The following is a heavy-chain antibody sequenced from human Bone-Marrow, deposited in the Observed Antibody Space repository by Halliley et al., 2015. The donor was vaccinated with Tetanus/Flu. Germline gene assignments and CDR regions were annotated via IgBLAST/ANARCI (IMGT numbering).Heavy chain of an antibody. Sequence: SLRLSCEASGFRFGHYAMQWVRQAPGKGLEWVSGISWNSGSIGYADSVKGRLTISRDNAKNSLYLQMDSLTTEDTALYFCAKDKTGSYLFDALDIWGQGTMVTVSS. CDR2: ISWNSGSI. J-gene: IGHJ3*02. D-gene: IGHD1-26*01. CDR1: GFRFGHYA. CDR3: AKDKTGSYLFDALDI. V-gene: IGHV3-9*01.